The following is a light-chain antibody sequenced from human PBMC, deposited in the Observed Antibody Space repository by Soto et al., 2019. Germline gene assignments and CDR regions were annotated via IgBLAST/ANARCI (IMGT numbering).Light chain of an antibody. J-gene: IGKJ1*01. CDR3: QQYNSYWT. Sequence: IPFTQSPSSLSASVGDRVTITCRASQSISSWLAWYQQKPGKAPKLLIYDASSLESGVPSRFSGSGSGTEFTLTISSLQPDDFATYYCQQYNSYWTFGQGTKVDI. CDR1: QSISSW. V-gene: IGKV1-5*01. CDR2: DAS.